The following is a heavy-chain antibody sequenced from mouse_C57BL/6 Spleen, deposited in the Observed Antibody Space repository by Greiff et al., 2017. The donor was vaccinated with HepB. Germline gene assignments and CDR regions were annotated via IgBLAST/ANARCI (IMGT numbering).Heavy chain of an antibody. CDR3: TRGKGDVRNFDC. CDR1: GFTFSSYA. V-gene: IGHV5-9-1*02. D-gene: IGHD3-3*01. Sequence: EVKLQESGEGLVKPGGSLKLSCAASGFTFSSYAMSWVRQTPEKRLEWVAYISSGGDYINYADTVKGRFTISRDNARNTLYLQMSSLKSEDTAMYYCTRGKGDVRNFDCWGKGTTLTVSS. J-gene: IGHJ2*01. CDR2: ISSGGDYI.